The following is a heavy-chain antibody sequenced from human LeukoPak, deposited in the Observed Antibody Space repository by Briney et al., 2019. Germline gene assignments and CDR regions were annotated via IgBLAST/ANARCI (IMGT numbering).Heavy chain of an antibody. V-gene: IGHV3-7*01. CDR2: IKQDGSEK. Sequence: GGSLRLSCAASGFTFSSYWMNWVRQAPGKGLEWVANIKQDGSEKYYVDSVKGRFTISRDNAENSLYLQMNSLRAGDTAVYYCARGGLPHYDYVWGSYRPLFDPWGQGTLVTVSS. CDR3: ARGGLPHYDYVWGSYRPLFDP. J-gene: IGHJ5*02. CDR1: GFTFSSYW. D-gene: IGHD3-16*02.